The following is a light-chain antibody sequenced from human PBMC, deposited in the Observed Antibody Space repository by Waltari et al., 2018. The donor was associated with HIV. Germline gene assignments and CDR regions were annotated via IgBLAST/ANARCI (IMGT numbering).Light chain of an antibody. Sequence: DIQMPQSPYSLSASVGDRVTITCRESQGIRKDLGWYQQKPGKAPTRLIYAASSLQSVVPSRFSGSGSGTEFTLTISSLQPEDFATYYCLQHNSYPLTFGGGTKVEIK. J-gene: IGKJ4*01. CDR3: LQHNSYPLT. CDR1: QGIRKD. CDR2: AAS. V-gene: IGKV1-17*01.